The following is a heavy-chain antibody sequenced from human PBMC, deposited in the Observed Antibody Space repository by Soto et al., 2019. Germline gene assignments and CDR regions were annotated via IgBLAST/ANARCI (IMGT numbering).Heavy chain of an antibody. D-gene: IGHD6-13*01. CDR2: IWYDGSNK. CDR1: GFTFSSYG. V-gene: IGHV3-33*01. J-gene: IGHJ4*02. CDR3: AREKGQQLVEGTFDY. Sequence: QVQLVESGGGVVQPGRSLRLSCAASGFTFSSYGMHWVRQAPGKGLEWVAVIWYDGSNKYYADSVKGRFTISRDNSKNXLYLQMNSLRAEDTAVYYCAREKGQQLVEGTFDYWGQGTLVTVSS.